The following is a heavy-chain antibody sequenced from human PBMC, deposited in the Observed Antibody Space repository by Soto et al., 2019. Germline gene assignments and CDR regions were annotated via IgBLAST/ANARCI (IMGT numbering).Heavy chain of an antibody. CDR1: GFIFSSYW. V-gene: IGHV3-7*03. D-gene: IGHD1-26*01. Sequence: PGGSVRLSCAASGFIFSSYWMSWVRQAPGKGLEWVANIKKDGSETYYGDSVKGRCTISRDNAKKSLFLQLKSLRADDTAVYYCVREQGWELRYNWFDPWGQGTQVTVSS. J-gene: IGHJ5*02. CDR2: IKKDGSET. CDR3: VREQGWELRYNWFDP.